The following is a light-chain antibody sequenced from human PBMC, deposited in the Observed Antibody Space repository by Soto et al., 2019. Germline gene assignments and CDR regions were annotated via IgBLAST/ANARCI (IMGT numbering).Light chain of an antibody. Sequence: IVLTQSPGTLSLSPGERATLSCRASQSVSSNYITWYQQKPGQAPRRLIFGASSRATGIPDRFSGSGSGTGFTLTISRLEPEDFEVYYCQQYGSSPSTFGQGTKVDIK. CDR3: QQYGSSPST. V-gene: IGKV3-20*01. J-gene: IGKJ1*01. CDR1: QSVSSNY. CDR2: GAS.